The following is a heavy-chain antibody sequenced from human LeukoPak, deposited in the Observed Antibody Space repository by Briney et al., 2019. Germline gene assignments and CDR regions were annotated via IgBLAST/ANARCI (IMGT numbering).Heavy chain of an antibody. J-gene: IGHJ4*02. CDR1: GYTFTSYD. Sequence: ASVKVSCKTSGYTFTSYDINWVRQATGQGLEWMGWMNPNSGDTGYAQKFQGRVTMTRNTSISTAYMELSSLRSEDTAVYYCARFPKGCLPDYWGQGTLVTVSS. V-gene: IGHV1-8*01. D-gene: IGHD4/OR15-4a*01. CDR3: ARFPKGCLPDY. CDR2: MNPNSGDT.